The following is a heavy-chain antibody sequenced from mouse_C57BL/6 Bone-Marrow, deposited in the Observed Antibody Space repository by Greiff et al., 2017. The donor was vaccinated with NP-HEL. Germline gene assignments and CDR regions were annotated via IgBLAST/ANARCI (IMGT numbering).Heavy chain of an antibody. V-gene: IGHV12-3*01. CDR3: AGDSSGYGDFDY. J-gene: IGHJ2*01. D-gene: IGHD3-2*02. CDR2: ITHSGAT. CDR1: GFPITSGYY. Sequence: VKLVESGPGLVKPSQSLFLTCSITGFPITSGYYWIWIRKSPGKPLEWMGYITHSGATFYNPSRKSPISITSETSNVQFFLQLNSVTTEDTAMYYCAGDSSGYGDFDYWGQGTTLTVSS.